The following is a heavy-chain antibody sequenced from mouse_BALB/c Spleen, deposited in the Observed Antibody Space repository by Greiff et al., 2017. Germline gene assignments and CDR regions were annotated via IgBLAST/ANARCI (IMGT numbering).Heavy chain of an antibody. D-gene: IGHD1-2*01. Sequence: DVMLVESGGGLVKPGGSLKLSCAASGFTFSSYAMSWVRQTPEKRLEWVASISSGGSTYYPDSVKGRFTISRDNARNILYLQMSSLRSEDTAMYYCARGQGYGYLYWYFDVWGAGTTVTVSS. V-gene: IGHV5-6-5*01. CDR3: ARGQGYGYLYWYFDV. CDR2: ISSGGST. CDR1: GFTFSSYA. J-gene: IGHJ1*01.